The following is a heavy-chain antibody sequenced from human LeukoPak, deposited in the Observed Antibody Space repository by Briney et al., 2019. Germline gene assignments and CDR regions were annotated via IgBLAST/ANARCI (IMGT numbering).Heavy chain of an antibody. D-gene: IGHD4/OR15-4a*01. CDR3: SRMRVANDWFDP. Sequence: PGGSLRLSRAASGFTFSNYWMSWVRQAPGKGLEWVANIKQDGSEKYYVGSLKGRFTISRDNANNSLYLQMNSLRAEDTAVYYCSRMRVANDWFDPWGQGTLVTVSS. CDR1: GFTFSNYW. CDR2: IKQDGSEK. J-gene: IGHJ5*02. V-gene: IGHV3-7*01.